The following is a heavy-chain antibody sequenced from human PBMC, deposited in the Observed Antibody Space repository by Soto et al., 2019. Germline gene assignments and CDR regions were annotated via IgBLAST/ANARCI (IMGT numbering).Heavy chain of an antibody. CDR1: GFTFSSYS. J-gene: IGHJ3*02. Sequence: LRLSCAASGFTFSSYSMNWVRQAPGKGLEWVSYISSSSSTIYYADSVKGRFTISRDNAKNSLYLQMNSLRAEDTAVYYCARTIWFGELVADAFDIWGQGTMVTVSS. CDR2: ISSSSSTI. V-gene: IGHV3-48*01. CDR3: ARTIWFGELVADAFDI. D-gene: IGHD3-10*01.